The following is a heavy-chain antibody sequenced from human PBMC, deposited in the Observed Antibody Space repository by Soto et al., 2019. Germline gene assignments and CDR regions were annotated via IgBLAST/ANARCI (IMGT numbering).Heavy chain of an antibody. CDR2: IYPGDSDT. J-gene: IGHJ6*02. D-gene: IGHD1-1*01. V-gene: IGHV5-51*01. CDR1: GYNFTSYW. CDR3: ARHSRTTGTTTPYAMDV. Sequence: AGESLKISCKGSGYNFTSYWIGWVRQMPGKGLEWMGIIYPGDSDTRYSPSFQGQVTISADKSISTAYLQWSSLKASDTAMYYCARHSRTTGTTTPYAMDVWGQGTTVTVSS.